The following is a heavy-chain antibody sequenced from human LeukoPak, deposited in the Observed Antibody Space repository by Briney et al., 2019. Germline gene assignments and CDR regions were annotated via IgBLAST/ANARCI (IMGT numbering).Heavy chain of an antibody. Sequence: GGSLRLSCAASGFTFSKYYMTWIRQAPGKGLEWVSYISGVYDNIFYGNSVKGRFTISRDNAKKSVHLQMNSLRAEDTAVYYCARGGAHGMDVWGQGTTVTVSS. CDR1: GFTFSKYY. V-gene: IGHV3-11*01. CDR3: ARGGAHGMDV. CDR2: ISGVYDNI. J-gene: IGHJ6*01. D-gene: IGHD1-26*01.